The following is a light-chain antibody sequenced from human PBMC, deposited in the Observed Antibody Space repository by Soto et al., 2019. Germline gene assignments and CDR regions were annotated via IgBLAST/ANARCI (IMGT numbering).Light chain of an antibody. Sequence: DIQMTQSPSTLSASVGDRVTITCRASQSISSWLAWYQQKPGKAPKLLIYDASSVGSGVPSRFSGGGSGTEFTLTIRSLKTDDSATYPCQQYNSYLYTFGQGTKLEIK. CDR1: QSISSW. CDR3: QQYNSYLYT. V-gene: IGKV1-5*01. J-gene: IGKJ2*01. CDR2: DAS.